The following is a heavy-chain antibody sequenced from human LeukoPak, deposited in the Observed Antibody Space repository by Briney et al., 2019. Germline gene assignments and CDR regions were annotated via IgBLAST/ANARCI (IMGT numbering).Heavy chain of an antibody. CDR2: IRYDGSNK. J-gene: IGHJ5*02. Sequence: PGGSLRLSCAASGFTFSSYGMHWVRQAPGKGLEWVAFIRYDGSNKHYADYLKGRFTISRYNSKNTLSLQMNSLRAEDTAVYYCAKDPGYGDYVVAWFDPWGQGTLVTVSS. CDR1: GFTFSSYG. V-gene: IGHV3-30*02. D-gene: IGHD4-17*01. CDR3: AKDPGYGDYVVAWFDP.